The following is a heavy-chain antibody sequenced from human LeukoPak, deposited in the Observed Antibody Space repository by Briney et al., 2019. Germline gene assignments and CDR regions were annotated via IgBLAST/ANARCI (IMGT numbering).Heavy chain of an antibody. CDR3: AREEGNWGDAFDI. Sequence: ASVKVSCKASGGTFSSYAISWVRQAPGQGLEWMGWINPNSGGTNYAQKFQGRVTMTRDTSISTAYMELSRLRSDDTAVYYCAREEGNWGDAFDIWGQGTMVTVSS. CDR2: INPNSGGT. J-gene: IGHJ3*02. V-gene: IGHV1-2*02. D-gene: IGHD7-27*01. CDR1: GGTFSSYA.